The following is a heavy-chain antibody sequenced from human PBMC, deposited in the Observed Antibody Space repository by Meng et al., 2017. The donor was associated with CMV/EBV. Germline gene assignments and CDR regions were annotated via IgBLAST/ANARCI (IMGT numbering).Heavy chain of an antibody. CDR1: GGSFSDYY. D-gene: IGHD2-2*01. Sequence: QGQLQQWGAGLLKPSETLSLPCAVYGGSFSDYYWSWIRQPAGKGLEWIGRIYTSGSTNYNPSLKSRVTMSVDTSKNQFSLKLSSVTAADTAVYYCARDLMNCSSTSCANWFDPWGQGTLVTVSS. J-gene: IGHJ5*02. CDR3: ARDLMNCSSTSCANWFDP. CDR2: IYTSGST. V-gene: IGHV4-59*10.